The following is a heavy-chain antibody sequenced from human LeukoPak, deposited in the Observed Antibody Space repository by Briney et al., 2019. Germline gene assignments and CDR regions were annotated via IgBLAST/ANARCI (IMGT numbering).Heavy chain of an antibody. V-gene: IGHV3-15*01. CDR3: TTERSGSFPY. J-gene: IGHJ4*02. CDR2: IKSKTDGGTI. Sequence: SGGSLRLSCAASGFTVSSAWMNWVRQTPGAGLEWVGLIKSKTDGGTIDYAAPVKGRFTISRDDSKNTLYLQMNSLKTEDTAVYYCTTERSGSFPYWGQGALVTVSS. D-gene: IGHD1-26*01. CDR1: GFTVSSAW.